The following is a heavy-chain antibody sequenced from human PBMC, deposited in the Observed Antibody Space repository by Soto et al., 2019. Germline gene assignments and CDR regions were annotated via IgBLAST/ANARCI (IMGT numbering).Heavy chain of an antibody. CDR1: GYNFTTYW. CDR3: ARHGTALRRYYYYYGLDV. CDR2: IYPGDSET. J-gene: IGHJ6*02. Sequence: PGESLKISCKGSGYNFTTYWIAWVRQMPGKGLEWMGIIYPGDSETRYSPSFQGQVTISADKSISTAYLQWSSLLASDTAMYYCARHGTALRRYYYYYGLDVWGQGTTVTSP. V-gene: IGHV5-51*01. D-gene: IGHD6-13*01.